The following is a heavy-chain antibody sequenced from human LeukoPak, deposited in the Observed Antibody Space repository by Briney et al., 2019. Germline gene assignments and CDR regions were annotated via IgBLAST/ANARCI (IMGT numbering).Heavy chain of an antibody. V-gene: IGHV3-21*05. CDR1: GFAFSDFS. Sequence: RSLRLPCAASGFAFSDFSLNWVGKAPGKGLGWVANTRGSGSGMGSGNCYAVCVKGRFTISRDDAKNSLYLQMNSLRAEDTAFYYCARDDNWGFDYWGQGTLVTVSS. D-gene: IGHD7-27*01. CDR2: TRGSGSGM. CDR3: ARDDNWGFDY. J-gene: IGHJ4*02.